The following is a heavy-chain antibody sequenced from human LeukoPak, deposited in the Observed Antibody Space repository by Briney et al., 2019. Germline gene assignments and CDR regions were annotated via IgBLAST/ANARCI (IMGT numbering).Heavy chain of an antibody. CDR2: INLSGGST. Sequence: GASVKVSCKXSGYTFTSYYMHWVRQAPGQGLEWMGIINLSGGSTSYAQKFQGRVTMTRDTSTSTVYMELSSLRSEDTAVYYCARGIVVVVAATGTNWFDPWGQGTLVTVSS. CDR3: ARGIVVVVAATGTNWFDP. CDR1: GYTFTSYY. J-gene: IGHJ5*02. V-gene: IGHV1-46*03. D-gene: IGHD2-15*01.